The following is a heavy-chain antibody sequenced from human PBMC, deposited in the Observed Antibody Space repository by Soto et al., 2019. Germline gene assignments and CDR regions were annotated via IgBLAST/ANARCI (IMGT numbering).Heavy chain of an antibody. Sequence: EVQLVESGGGLVQPGGSLRLSCAASGFTFSSYAMHWVRQAPGKGLEYVSAISSNGGSTYYTNSVKGRFTISRDNSKNTLYLQMGSLRAEDMAVYYCARERDYYFYGMDVWGQGTTVTVSS. CDR3: ARERDYYFYGMDV. CDR2: ISSNGGST. CDR1: GFTFSSYA. J-gene: IGHJ6*02. V-gene: IGHV3-64*01.